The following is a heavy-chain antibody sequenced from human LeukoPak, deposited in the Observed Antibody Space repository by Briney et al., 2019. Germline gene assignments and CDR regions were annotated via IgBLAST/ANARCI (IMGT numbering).Heavy chain of an antibody. CDR1: GYSFTSYW. CDR2: IYPGESDT. Sequence: GESLKIACKGSGYSFTSYWIGWVRQMPGKGLEWMGIIYPGESDTRYSPSFQGQVTISADKSISTAYLQWSSLKASDTAMYYCARHLSSTVTKGGFDYWGQGTLVTVSS. CDR3: ARHLSSTVTKGGFDY. D-gene: IGHD4-17*01. J-gene: IGHJ4*02. V-gene: IGHV5-51*01.